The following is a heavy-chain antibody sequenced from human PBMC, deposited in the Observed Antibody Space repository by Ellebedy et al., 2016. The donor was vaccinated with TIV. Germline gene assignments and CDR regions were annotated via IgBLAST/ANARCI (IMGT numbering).Heavy chain of an antibody. CDR2: ITSSGSPT. CDR1: GFIFSDYY. V-gene: IGHV3-11*01. J-gene: IGHJ5*02. CDR3: ARDTRFIDQQHNWFDP. D-gene: IGHD1/OR15-1a*01. Sequence: GESLKISCAASGFIFSDYYMIWIRQAPGKGLECVSYITSSGSPTYYADSVRGRFTISRDNVKNSLYLQMNSLRAEDTAVYFCARDTRFIDQQHNWFDPWGQGTLVTVSS.